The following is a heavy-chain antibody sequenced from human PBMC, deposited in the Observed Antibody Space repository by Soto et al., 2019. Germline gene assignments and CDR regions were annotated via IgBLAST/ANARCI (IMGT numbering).Heavy chain of an antibody. Sequence: QLQLQDSCSGLVKPSQTLSLTCAVSGGSISSGGYSWSWIRQPPGKGLEWIGYIYHSGSTYYNPSLKSRVTISVDRSKNQFSLKLSSVTAADTAVYYCARDPGLWGRGTLVTVSS. V-gene: IGHV4-30-2*01. CDR1: GGSISSGGYS. J-gene: IGHJ2*01. CDR3: ARDPGL. CDR2: IYHSGST.